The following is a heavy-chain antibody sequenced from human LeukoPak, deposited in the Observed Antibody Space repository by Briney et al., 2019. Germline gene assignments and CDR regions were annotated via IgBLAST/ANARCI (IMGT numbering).Heavy chain of an antibody. Sequence: SETLSLTCTVSGGSISSYYWSWLRQPPGKGLEWLGYIYYSGSTNYNPSLKSRVTISVDTSKNQFSLKLSSVTAADTAVYYCARSPYGQPLDYWGQGTLVTVSS. D-gene: IGHD3-10*01. V-gene: IGHV4-59*01. CDR1: GGSISSYY. CDR3: ARSPYGQPLDY. J-gene: IGHJ4*02. CDR2: IYYSGST.